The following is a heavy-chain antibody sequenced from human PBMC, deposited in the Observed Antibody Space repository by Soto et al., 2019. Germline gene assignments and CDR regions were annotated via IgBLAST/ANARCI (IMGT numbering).Heavy chain of an antibody. D-gene: IGHD2-8*01. Sequence: ASVKVSCKASGYTFTSYDINWVRQATGQGLEWMGWMNPNSGNTGYAQKFQGRVTMTRNTSISTAYMGLRSLRSDDTAVYYCARDVGCTNGVCYGLFVYWGQGSQVTVSS. CDR1: GYTFTSYD. CDR3: ARDVGCTNGVCYGLFVY. CDR2: MNPNSGNT. V-gene: IGHV1-8*01. J-gene: IGHJ4*02.